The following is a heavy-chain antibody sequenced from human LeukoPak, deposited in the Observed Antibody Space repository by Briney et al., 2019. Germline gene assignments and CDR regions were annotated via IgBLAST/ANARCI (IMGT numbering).Heavy chain of an antibody. CDR3: ARDRYGDYYNWFDP. Sequence: ASVKVSCKASGYTFTGYYMHWVRQAPGQGLEWMGWISAYNGNTNYAQKLQGRVTMTTDTSTSTAYMELRSLRSDDTAVYYCARDRYGDYYNWFDPWGQGTLVTVSS. CDR2: ISAYNGNT. J-gene: IGHJ5*02. V-gene: IGHV1-18*04. CDR1: GYTFTGYY. D-gene: IGHD4-17*01.